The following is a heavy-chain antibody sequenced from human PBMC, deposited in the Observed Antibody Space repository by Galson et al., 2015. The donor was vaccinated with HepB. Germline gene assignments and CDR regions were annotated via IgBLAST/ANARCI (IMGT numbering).Heavy chain of an antibody. J-gene: IGHJ4*02. CDR1: GFTFSSYA. CDR3: ANGFEVIVGAPYYFDY. CDR2: ISGSGGST. D-gene: IGHD1-26*01. Sequence: SLRLSCAASGFTFSSYAMSWVRQAPGKGLEWVSAISGSGGSTYYADSVKGRFTISRDNSKNTLYLQMNSLRAEDTAVYYCANGFEVIVGAPYYFDYWGQGTLVTASS. V-gene: IGHV3-23*01.